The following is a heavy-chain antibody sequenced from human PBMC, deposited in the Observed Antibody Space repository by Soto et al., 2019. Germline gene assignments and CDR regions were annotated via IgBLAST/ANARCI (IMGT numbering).Heavy chain of an antibody. CDR1: GDYIGTTHSY. V-gene: IGHV4-39*01. Sequence: PETLSLTCTVSGDYIGTTHSYWAWIRQSPGKGLEWIGNIHYSGSTYYMPSLRSRVTLSVDTSKNQFSLRLTSVTAEDTAVYYCARHEGNGNVWPLDYWGQGSRVTGS. D-gene: IGHD2-8*01. CDR2: IHYSGST. CDR3: ARHEGNGNVWPLDY. J-gene: IGHJ4*02.